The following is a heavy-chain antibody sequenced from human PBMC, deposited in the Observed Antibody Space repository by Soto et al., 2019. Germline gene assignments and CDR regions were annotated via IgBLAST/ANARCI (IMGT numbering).Heavy chain of an antibody. CDR3: KKGTDYYDSEMVSPTWFDH. Sequence: EVQLVESGGGLIQPGGSQRLSCAASGFTFSSYSMNWVRQAPGKGLEWVSYISMSGATVYYADSVRGRFTISRDNAKGSLYLQMSSLRDEDTAVYYCKKGTDYYDSEMVSPTWFDHWGQGTLVTVTS. V-gene: IGHV3-48*02. CDR2: ISMSGATV. J-gene: IGHJ5*02. CDR1: GFTFSSYS. D-gene: IGHD3-10*01.